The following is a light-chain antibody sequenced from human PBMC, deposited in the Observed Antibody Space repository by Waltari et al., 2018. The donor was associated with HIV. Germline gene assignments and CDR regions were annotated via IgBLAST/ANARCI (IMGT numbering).Light chain of an antibody. Sequence: QSLLPQPPSASGTPGQRVTISCSGSYSNIGSNTVNWHQQLPGSAPRALLYNNGQRPSGVPDRFSGSKSGTSASLAISGLQSEDQCDYYCASWDDKLDGWVFGGGTRLTV. CDR3: ASWDDKLDGWV. V-gene: IGLV1-44*01. CDR2: NNG. CDR1: YSNIGSNT. J-gene: IGLJ3*02.